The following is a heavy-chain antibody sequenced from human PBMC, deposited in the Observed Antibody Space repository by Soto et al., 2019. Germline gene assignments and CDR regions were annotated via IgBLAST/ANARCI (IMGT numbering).Heavy chain of an antibody. D-gene: IGHD1-1*01. J-gene: IGHJ3*02. CDR2: MSHSGGT. CDR3: ARVERGTATTVVDAFDI. Sequence: QVQLQQWGAGLLKPSETLSLTCAVFGGSVNSGNYYWSWIRQPPGKGLEWIGEMSHSGGTHFNPSLTSRVTISVDTSKNQFSLKMSSVTAAGTALYYCARVERGTATTVVDAFDIWGPGTMVTVSS. CDR1: GGSVNSGNYY. V-gene: IGHV4-34*01.